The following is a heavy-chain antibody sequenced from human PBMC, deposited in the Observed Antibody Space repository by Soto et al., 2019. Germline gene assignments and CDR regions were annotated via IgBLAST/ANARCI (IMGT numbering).Heavy chain of an antibody. CDR2: IYYSGRT. V-gene: IGHV4-59*08. J-gene: IGHJ5*02. D-gene: IGHD3-9*01. Sequence: LTGARFGGNIGSEYWTWMRQSAGKKLDWIGYIYYSGRTNYNPSLKSRVTISVDTSKNQFSLKLSSVTAADTAVYYCARQAPREYDILTGYYNENWFDPWGQGTLVTVS. CDR1: GGNIGSEY. CDR3: ARQAPREYDILTGYYNENWFDP.